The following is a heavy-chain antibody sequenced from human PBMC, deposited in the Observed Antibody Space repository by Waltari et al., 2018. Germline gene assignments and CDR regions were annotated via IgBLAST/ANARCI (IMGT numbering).Heavy chain of an antibody. J-gene: IGHJ4*02. CDR3: AKDTHPGTDPLGFREYSGLLNY. D-gene: IGHD5-12*01. CDR1: GFTFSSYA. CDR2: ISGSGGST. Sequence: EVQLLESGGGLVQPGGSLRLSCAASGFTFSSYAMSWVRQAPGKGLEWVSAISGSGGSTYDAASVKGRFTISRDNSKNTLYLQMNSLRAEDTAVYYCAKDTHPGTDPLGFREYSGLLNYWGQGTLVTVSS. V-gene: IGHV3-23*01.